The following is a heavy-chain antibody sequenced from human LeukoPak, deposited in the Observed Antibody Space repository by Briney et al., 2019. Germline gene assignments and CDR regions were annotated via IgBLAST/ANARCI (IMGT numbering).Heavy chain of an antibody. V-gene: IGHV1-2*02. Sequence: GASVKVSCKASGYPFSSFYMPWLRQAPGQGLEWMGWINYSGGTQYAEKFRGRVTITRDTSMATAYLELTSLTSDDTAVYYCARDLRLFDYWGQGTLVTVSS. CDR3: ARDLRLFDY. CDR2: INYSGGT. CDR1: GYPFSSFY. D-gene: IGHD3-3*01. J-gene: IGHJ4*02.